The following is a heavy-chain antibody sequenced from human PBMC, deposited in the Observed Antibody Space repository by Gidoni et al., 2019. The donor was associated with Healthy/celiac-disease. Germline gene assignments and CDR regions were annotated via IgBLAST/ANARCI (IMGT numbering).Heavy chain of an antibody. V-gene: IGHV3-7*01. Sequence: EVQLVESGGGLVQPGGSLRLSCAASGFTFSSYWMSWVRQGPGKGLGWVGNIKQDGSEKYYVDSVKGRFTISRDNAKNSLYLQMNSLRAEDTAVYYCAREPSTPYYYYYGMDVWGQGTTVTVSS. D-gene: IGHD4-4*01. CDR2: IKQDGSEK. CDR3: AREPSTPYYYYYGMDV. J-gene: IGHJ6*02. CDR1: GFTFSSYW.